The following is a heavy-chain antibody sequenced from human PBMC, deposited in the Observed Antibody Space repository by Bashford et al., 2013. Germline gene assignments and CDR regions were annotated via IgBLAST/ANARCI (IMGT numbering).Heavy chain of an antibody. J-gene: IGHJ5*02. D-gene: IGHD5/OR15-5a*01. CDR3: ARCPGLSWFDP. Sequence: WVRQMPGKAWSGWGSSILVTLIPDTSPSFQGQVTISADKSISTAYLQWSSLKASDTAMYYCARCPGLSWFDPWGQGTLVTVSS. CDR2: SILVTLIP. V-gene: IGHV5-51*01.